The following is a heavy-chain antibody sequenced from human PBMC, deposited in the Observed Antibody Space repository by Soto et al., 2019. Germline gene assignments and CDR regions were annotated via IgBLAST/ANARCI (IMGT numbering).Heavy chain of an antibody. CDR2: ISPKSGGE. CDR1: GYTFTDYY. D-gene: IGHD4-17*01. CDR3: AGCHRGLRCHLDY. J-gene: IGHJ4*02. Sequence: ASVKVSCKASGYTFTDYYIRWVRQAPGQGLEYMGWISPKSGGEDHAQKFRGRVTMTRDTSFNSAYLHLSSLASDDTAVYFCAGCHRGLRCHLDYWGQGTLVTVSS. V-gene: IGHV1-2*02.